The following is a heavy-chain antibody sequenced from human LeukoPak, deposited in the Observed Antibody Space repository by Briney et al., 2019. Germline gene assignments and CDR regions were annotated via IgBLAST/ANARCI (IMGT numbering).Heavy chain of an antibody. D-gene: IGHD2-21*01. CDR2: IIPIFGTA. J-gene: IGHJ6*03. CDR1: GGTSSSYA. CDR3: ARDWGGETYYMDV. Sequence: ASVKVSCKASGGTSSSYAISWVRQAPGQGLEWMGGIIPIFGTANYAQKFQGRVTITTDESTSTAYMELSSLRSEDTAVYYCARDWGGETYYMDVWGKGTTVTVSS. V-gene: IGHV1-69*05.